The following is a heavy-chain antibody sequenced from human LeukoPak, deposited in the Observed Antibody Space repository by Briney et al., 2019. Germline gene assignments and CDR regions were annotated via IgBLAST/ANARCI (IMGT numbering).Heavy chain of an antibody. CDR3: ARGYDCGGDYYSRWYFDL. Sequence: NASETLSLTCTVSGGSISSGSYYWSWIRQPAGKGLEWIGRIYTSGTTNYNPSLKSRVTISVDTSKKEFSLKLTSLTAADTAVYYCARGYDCGGDYYSRWYFDLWGRGTLVTVSS. D-gene: IGHD2-21*01. J-gene: IGHJ2*01. V-gene: IGHV4-61*02. CDR1: GGSISSGSYY. CDR2: IYTSGTT.